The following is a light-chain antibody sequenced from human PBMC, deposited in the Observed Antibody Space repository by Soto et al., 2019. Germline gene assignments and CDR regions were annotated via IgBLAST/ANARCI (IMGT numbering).Light chain of an antibody. V-gene: IGLV1-47*01. CDR1: SSNIGSNY. CDR2: RNN. Sequence: QSVLTQPPSASGTPGQRVTISWSGSSSNIGSNYVYWYQQLPGTDPKLLIYRNNQRPSGVPDRFSGSKSGTSASLAISGLRSEDEADYYCAAWDDSLSGPVFGGGTKLTVL. J-gene: IGLJ3*02. CDR3: AAWDDSLSGPV.